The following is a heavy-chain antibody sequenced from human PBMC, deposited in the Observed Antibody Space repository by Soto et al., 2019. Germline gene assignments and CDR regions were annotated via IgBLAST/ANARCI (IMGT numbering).Heavy chain of an antibody. CDR1: GFTFSSYG. Sequence: QVQLVESGGGVVQPGRSLRLSCAASGFTFSSYGMHWVRQAPGKGLEWVAVISYDGSNKYYADSVKGRFTISRDNSKNALYLQMHSMRNEDTAVYYCAKGEGVATTINAKPIDYWGQGTLVTVSS. J-gene: IGHJ4*02. CDR3: AKGEGVATTINAKPIDY. D-gene: IGHD5-12*01. V-gene: IGHV3-30*18. CDR2: ISYDGSNK.